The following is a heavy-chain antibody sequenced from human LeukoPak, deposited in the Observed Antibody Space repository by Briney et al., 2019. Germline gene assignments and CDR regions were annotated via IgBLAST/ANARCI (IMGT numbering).Heavy chain of an antibody. CDR2: IIPILGIA. CDR1: GGTFSNYA. Sequence: SVKVSCKASGGTFSNYAISWVRQAPGQGLEWMGRIIPILGIANYAQKFQGRVTITADKSTSTAYMELSSLRSEDTAVYYCARSPRLPYNWFDPWGQGTLVTVSS. D-gene: IGHD4-11*01. V-gene: IGHV1-69*04. CDR3: ARSPRLPYNWFDP. J-gene: IGHJ5*02.